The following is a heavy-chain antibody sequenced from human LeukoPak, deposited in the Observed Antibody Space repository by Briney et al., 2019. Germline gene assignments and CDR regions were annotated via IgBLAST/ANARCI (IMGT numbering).Heavy chain of an antibody. J-gene: IGHJ2*01. CDR2: TFYRSKWSN. CDR3: ARAPIGGWYFDL. V-gene: IGHV6-1*01. Sequence: SQTLSLTCAISGDSVSSNSSAWNWIRQSPSRGLDWRGRTFYRSKWSNDYAVSVKSRITNNPDTSQNQFSLQLNSLTPEDTAVYYCARAPIGGWYFDLGGRGTLVTVSS. CDR1: GDSVSSNSSA. D-gene: IGHD2-15*01.